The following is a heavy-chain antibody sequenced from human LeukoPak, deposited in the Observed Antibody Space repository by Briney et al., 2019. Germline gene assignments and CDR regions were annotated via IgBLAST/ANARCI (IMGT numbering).Heavy chain of an antibody. V-gene: IGHV3-23*01. D-gene: IGHD3-3*01. J-gene: IGHJ4*02. CDR3: AKGSDFWSGYPADY. CDR1: GFTFSSYA. Sequence: GGSLRLSCAASGFTFSSYAMSWVRQAPGKGLEWVSGMSGSGGIIYYADSVKGRFTIPRDNSKNTLYLQMNSLRAEDTAVYYCAKGSDFWSGYPADYWGQGTLVTVSS. CDR2: MSGSGGII.